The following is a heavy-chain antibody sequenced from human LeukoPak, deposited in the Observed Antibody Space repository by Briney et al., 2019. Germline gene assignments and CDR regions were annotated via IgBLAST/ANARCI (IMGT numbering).Heavy chain of an antibody. CDR3: ARGYSSGYRIDY. J-gene: IGHJ4*02. D-gene: IGHD3-22*01. CDR1: GFTFSSYW. V-gene: IGHV3-74*01. Sequence: QPGGSLRLSCAASGFTFSSYWMHWVRQAPGKGLVWVSRINSDGSSTSYADSVKGRFTISRDNAKNTLYLQMNSLRAEDTAVYYCARGYSSGYRIDYWGQGTLVTVSS. CDR2: INSDGSST.